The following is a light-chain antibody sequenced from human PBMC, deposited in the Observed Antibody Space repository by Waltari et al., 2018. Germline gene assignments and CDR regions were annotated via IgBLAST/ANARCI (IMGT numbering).Light chain of an antibody. Sequence: QSVLTQPPSASGTPGQRVTISCSGSSSHLGSNYVYWYQHLPGTAPKVLIYRNNQRPSGVPDRFSGSKSGTSASLAISGLRSEDEADYYCAAWDDSLSGPVFGGGTKVTAL. CDR1: SSHLGSNY. CDR3: AAWDDSLSGPV. V-gene: IGLV1-47*01. J-gene: IGLJ2*01. CDR2: RNN.